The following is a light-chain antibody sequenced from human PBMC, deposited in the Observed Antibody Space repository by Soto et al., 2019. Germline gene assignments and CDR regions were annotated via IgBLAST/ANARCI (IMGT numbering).Light chain of an antibody. CDR1: QGVTTN. J-gene: IGKJ5*01. CDR3: MQRTHVPIT. V-gene: IGKV2D-29*01. Sequence: EIVMTQSPASLSVSPGERVTLSCRAGQGVTTNFAWYLQRPGQPPQLLIYDASNRFSGVPDRFSGSGSGTDFTLKISRVEAEDVGVYYCMQRTHVPITFGQGTRLEIK. CDR2: DAS.